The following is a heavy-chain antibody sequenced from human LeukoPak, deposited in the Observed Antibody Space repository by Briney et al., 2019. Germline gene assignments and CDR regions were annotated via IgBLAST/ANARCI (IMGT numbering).Heavy chain of an antibody. J-gene: IGHJ1*01. CDR2: IYYSGST. Sequence: PSETLSLTCTVSGGSISSSSYYWGWIRQPPGKGLEWIGSIYYSGSTYYNPSLKSRVTISVDTSKNQFSLKLSSVTAADTAVYYWARIVVVATSFEERAAEYFQHWGQGTLVTVSS. CDR1: GGSISSSSYY. D-gene: IGHD2-15*01. V-gene: IGHV4-39*01. CDR3: ARIVVVATSFEERAAEYFQH.